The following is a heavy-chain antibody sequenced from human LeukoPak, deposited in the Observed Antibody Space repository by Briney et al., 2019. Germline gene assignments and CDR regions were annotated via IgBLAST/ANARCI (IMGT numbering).Heavy chain of an antibody. D-gene: IGHD3-10*01. CDR1: GGSISSSNW. J-gene: IGHJ4*02. CDR2: IYHSGST. Sequence: SETLSLTCAVSGGSISSSNWWSWVRQPPGKGLEWIGEIYHSGSTNYNPSLKSRVTIPVDKSKNQFSLKLSSVTAADTAVYYCARTVTMVRGFDYWGQGTLVTVSS. V-gene: IGHV4-4*02. CDR3: ARTVTMVRGFDY.